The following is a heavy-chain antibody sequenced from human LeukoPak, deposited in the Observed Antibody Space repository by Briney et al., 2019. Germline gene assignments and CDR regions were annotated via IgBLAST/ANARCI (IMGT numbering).Heavy chain of an antibody. CDR2: MNPNSGNT. Sequence: GASVKVSCKASGYTFTSYDINWVRQATGQGLEWMGWMNPNSGNTGYAQKFQGRVTMTRNTSISTAYMELSSLRSEDTAVYYCARGEYSSGWLDYYYYYGMDVWGQGTTVTVSS. D-gene: IGHD6-19*01. V-gene: IGHV1-8*01. CDR1: GYTFTSYD. CDR3: ARGEYSSGWLDYYYYYGMDV. J-gene: IGHJ6*02.